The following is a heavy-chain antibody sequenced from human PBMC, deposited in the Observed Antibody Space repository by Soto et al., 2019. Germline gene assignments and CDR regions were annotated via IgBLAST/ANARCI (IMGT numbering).Heavy chain of an antibody. CDR2: ISSSSSYI. V-gene: IGHV3-21*01. J-gene: IGHJ4*02. D-gene: IGHD2-15*01. Sequence: EVQLVESGGGLVKPGGSLRLSCAASGFTFSSYSMYWVRQAPGKGLEWVSSISSSSSYIYYADSVKGRFTISRDNAKNSLYLQMNSLRAEDTAVYYCARGLHCSGGSCVFDYWGQGTLVTVSS. CDR1: GFTFSSYS. CDR3: ARGLHCSGGSCVFDY.